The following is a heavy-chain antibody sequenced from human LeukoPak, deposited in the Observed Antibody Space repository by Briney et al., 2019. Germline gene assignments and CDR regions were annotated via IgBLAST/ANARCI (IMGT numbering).Heavy chain of an antibody. J-gene: IGHJ4*02. Sequence: GGSLRLSCAASGFTFSNAWMSWVRQAPGKGLEWVANIKQDGSEKYYVDSVKGRFTISRDNAKNSLYLQMNSLRAEDTAVYYCARDIRFLEWLFKNTFDYWGQGILVTVSS. V-gene: IGHV3-7*01. CDR1: GFTFSNAW. CDR2: IKQDGSEK. D-gene: IGHD3-3*01. CDR3: ARDIRFLEWLFKNTFDY.